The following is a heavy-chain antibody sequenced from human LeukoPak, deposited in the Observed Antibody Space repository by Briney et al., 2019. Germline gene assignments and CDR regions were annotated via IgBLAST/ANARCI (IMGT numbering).Heavy chain of an antibody. Sequence: GGSLRLSCAASGFTFSSYRMNWVRQAPGKGLEWVSTISSGSNYIYYADSMKGRFTISRDNAKDSLYLQMNSLRVEDTAVYFCARTIVGEYCDNWGQGTLVTVSS. CDR2: ISSGSNYI. CDR3: ARTIVGEYCDN. D-gene: IGHD1-26*01. CDR1: GFTFSSYR. J-gene: IGHJ4*02. V-gene: IGHV3-21*01.